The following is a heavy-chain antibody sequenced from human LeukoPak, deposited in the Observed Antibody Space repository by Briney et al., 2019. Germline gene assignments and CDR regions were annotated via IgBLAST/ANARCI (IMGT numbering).Heavy chain of an antibody. CDR2: ISSSGGTI. Sequence: KTGGSLRLSCAASGFTFSDYYMSWIRQAPGKGLEWVSYISSSGGTIYYADSVKGRFTISRDNSKNTLYLQMGSLRAEDMAVYYCARDGYSSSWYGDAFDIWGQGTMVTVSS. CDR3: ARDGYSSSWYGDAFDI. CDR1: GFTFSDYY. V-gene: IGHV3-11*04. J-gene: IGHJ3*02. D-gene: IGHD6-13*01.